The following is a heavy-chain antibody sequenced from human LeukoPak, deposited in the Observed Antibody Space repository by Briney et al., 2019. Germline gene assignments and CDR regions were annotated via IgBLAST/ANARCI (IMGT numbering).Heavy chain of an antibody. CDR3: ARSDVGGSYRFLDY. CDR2: MLYSGST. V-gene: IGHV4-59*08. D-gene: IGHD3-16*02. CDR1: GASISNFY. Sequence: SETLSLTCTVSGASISNFYWSWIRQAPGQGLEWIGYMLYSGSTNQKPSLRSRVTISVDTSKNQVSLKLSSVTAADTAVYYCARSDVGGSYRFLDYWGQGILVTVSS. J-gene: IGHJ4*01.